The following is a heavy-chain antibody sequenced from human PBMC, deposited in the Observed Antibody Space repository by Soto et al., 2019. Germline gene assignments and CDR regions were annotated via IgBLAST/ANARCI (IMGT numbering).Heavy chain of an antibody. CDR1: GFTFSSYA. V-gene: IGHV3-30-3*01. D-gene: IGHD2-2*01. CDR3: AREDCISTSCSFDY. J-gene: IGHJ4*02. Sequence: QVQLVESGGGVVQPGRSLRLSCAASGFTFSSYAMHWVRQAPGKGLEWVAVISYDGSNNYYAESVKGRFTISRDNSKTALYLQMNSLRAEDTAVYYCAREDCISTSCSFDYWGQGTLVTVSS. CDR2: ISYDGSNN.